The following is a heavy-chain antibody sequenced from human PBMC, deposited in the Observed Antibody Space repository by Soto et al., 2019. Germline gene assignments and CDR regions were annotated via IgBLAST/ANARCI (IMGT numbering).Heavy chain of an antibody. Sequence: SQTLSLTCALCGVSVSSNIAAWSWIMQTTSRGLESLGRTLYRTFMQYIEYAVSVKSRMTINTDTSKNKISLHQNTVTPEDTAGNYCARDAAPTLSYQHGMDVWGAGTAVSVT. CDR2: TLYRTFMQYI. CDR1: GVSVSSNIAA. J-gene: IGHJ6*02. V-gene: IGHV6-1*01. D-gene: IGHD1-26*01. CDR3: ARDAAPTLSYQHGMDV.